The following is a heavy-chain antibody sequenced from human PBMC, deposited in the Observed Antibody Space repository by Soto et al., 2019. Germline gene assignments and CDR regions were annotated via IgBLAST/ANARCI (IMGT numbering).Heavy chain of an antibody. J-gene: IGHJ6*02. CDR2: INPNGGST. V-gene: IGHV1-2*02. D-gene: IGHD3-22*01. CDR1: GYTFTSYY. Sequence: ASVKVSCKASGYTFTSYYMHWVRQAPGQGLEWMGRINPNGGSTNYAQKFQDRVTMTRDTSISTAYMELSRLRSDDTAVYYCERGRGNYYDSSGYRVGMDVWGQGTTVTVSS. CDR3: ERGRGNYYDSSGYRVGMDV.